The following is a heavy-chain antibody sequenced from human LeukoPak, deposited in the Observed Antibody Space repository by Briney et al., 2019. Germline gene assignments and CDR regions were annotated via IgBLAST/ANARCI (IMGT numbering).Heavy chain of an antibody. CDR1: GFTFRKHW. Sequence: GGSLRLSCAADGFTFRKHWMSWVRQAMGKGLECVAKIKEDGSEKHYVDSVKGRFTISRDNAKNSLYLQMNSLRAEDTAVYYCARLSLGDCSSTSCYSIGYYYYYMDVWGKGTTVTVSS. V-gene: IGHV3-7*01. CDR3: ARLSLGDCSSTSCYSIGYYYYYMDV. J-gene: IGHJ6*03. CDR2: IKEDGSEK. D-gene: IGHD2-2*02.